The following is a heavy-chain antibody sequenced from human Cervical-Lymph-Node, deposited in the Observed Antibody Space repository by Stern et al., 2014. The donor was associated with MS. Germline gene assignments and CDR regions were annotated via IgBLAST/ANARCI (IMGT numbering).Heavy chain of an antibody. J-gene: IGHJ4*02. CDR3: ARGNWNYEGMGY. CDR2: IWDDGNKK. CDR1: GFTFSNYG. V-gene: IGHV3-33*01. D-gene: IGHD1-7*01. Sequence: MQLVESGGGVVQPGRSLRLSCAASGFTFSNYGMHWVRPAPGKGLEWLAVIWDDGNKKYYADSVKGRFTISRDNSKNTLFLQMSSLTAEDTALYYCARGNWNYEGMGYWGQGTLVTVSS.